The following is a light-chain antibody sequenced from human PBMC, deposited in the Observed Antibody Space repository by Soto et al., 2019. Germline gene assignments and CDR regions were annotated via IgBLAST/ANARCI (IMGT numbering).Light chain of an antibody. Sequence: QSALTQPASVSGSPGQPITISCTGTSSDVGAYNYVSWYQLHPGKAPKLMIYEVNNRPSGVSHRFSGSKSGNTASLTFSGLQPEDEADYYCSSYVSSGAVVFGGGTKLTVL. J-gene: IGLJ3*02. CDR2: EVN. CDR1: SSDVGAYNY. V-gene: IGLV2-14*01. CDR3: SSYVSSGAVV.